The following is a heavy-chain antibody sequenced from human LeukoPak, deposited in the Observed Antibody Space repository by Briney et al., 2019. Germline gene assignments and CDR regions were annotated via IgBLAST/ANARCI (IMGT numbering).Heavy chain of an antibody. Sequence: SQTLSLTCVIFGDSISGNSATWNWLRQSPSRGLEWLGRTNYRSKWYYDYAESVESRITITPDTSKNQFSLQLNSVTPEDTAVYYCARELLRDYYDSSGYYLRQGAFDIWGQGTMVTVSS. J-gene: IGHJ3*02. CDR3: ARELLRDYYDSSGYYLRQGAFDI. V-gene: IGHV6-1*01. CDR1: GDSISGNSAT. CDR2: TNYRSKWYY. D-gene: IGHD3-22*01.